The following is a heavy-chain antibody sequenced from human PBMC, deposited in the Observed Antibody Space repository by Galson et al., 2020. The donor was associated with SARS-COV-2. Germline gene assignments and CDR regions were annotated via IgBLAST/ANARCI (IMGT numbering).Heavy chain of an antibody. V-gene: IGHV3-21*01. CDR2: ISGGSTYI. CDR1: GFTFNDYT. J-gene: IGHJ3*02. CDR3: ARQLGYSYRSAVDI. D-gene: IGHD3-10*01. Sequence: GGSLRLSCAASGFTFNDYTINWVRQAPGRGLEWVSSISGGSTYIFYAASVRGRVTISRDNAKDSLHLQMNSLRVEDTAVYYCARQLGYSYRSAVDIWGQGTMVTVS.